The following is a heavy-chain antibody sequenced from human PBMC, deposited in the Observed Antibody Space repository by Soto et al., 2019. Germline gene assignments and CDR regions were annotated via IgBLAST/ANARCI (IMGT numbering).Heavy chain of an antibody. J-gene: IGHJ4*02. V-gene: IGHV1-69*02. D-gene: IGHD3-10*01. CDR1: GDTFNFYS. CDR3: ASSYGSGYRAFDY. Sequence: QVQLVQSGAEVKRPGSSVKVSCKASGDTFNFYSINWVRQAPGVGLEWVGRVNPILSMSNYAQRFQGRVTMTADKSTSSALRELRSLRSEDTALYYCASSYGSGYRAFDYWGQGALVTVSS. CDR2: VNPILSMS.